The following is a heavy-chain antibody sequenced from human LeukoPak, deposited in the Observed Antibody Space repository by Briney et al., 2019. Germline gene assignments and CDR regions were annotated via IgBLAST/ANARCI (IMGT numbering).Heavy chain of an antibody. CDR2: IDPSDSYT. D-gene: IGHD1-1*01. Sequence: GESLKIACKDSGYSFTSYWIGWVRQMPGKGLEWMGRIDPSDSYTNYSPSFQGHVTISADKSISTAYLQWSSLKASDTAMYYCARRGPNWNYGDYWGQGTLVTVSS. CDR3: ARRGPNWNYGDY. J-gene: IGHJ4*02. V-gene: IGHV5-10-1*01. CDR1: GYSFTSYW.